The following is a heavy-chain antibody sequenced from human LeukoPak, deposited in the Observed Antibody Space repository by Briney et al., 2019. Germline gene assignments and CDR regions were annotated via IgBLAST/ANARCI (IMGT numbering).Heavy chain of an antibody. Sequence: ASVKVSCNASGGTFSSYAISWVRQAPGQGLEWMGGIIPIFGTANYAQKFQGRVTITADESTSTAYMELSSLRSEDAAVYYCAREVCRSTSCSYYFDYWGQGTLVTVSS. J-gene: IGHJ4*02. CDR2: IIPIFGTA. CDR1: GGTFSSYA. D-gene: IGHD2-2*01. CDR3: AREVCRSTSCSYYFDY. V-gene: IGHV1-69*13.